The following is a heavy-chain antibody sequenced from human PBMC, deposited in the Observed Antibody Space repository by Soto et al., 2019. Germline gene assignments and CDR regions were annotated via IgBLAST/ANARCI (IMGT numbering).Heavy chain of an antibody. J-gene: IGHJ4*02. CDR1: GDSVSRNSAA. V-gene: IGHV6-1*01. CDR3: ARDSLLCSGNSCSTHFDF. D-gene: IGHD2-2*01. CDR2: TYYRSKGYS. Sequence: SQTLSLTCAISGDSVSRNSAAWNWIRQSPSRGLEWLGRTYYRSKGYSDYAVSVKSRITINPDTSKNHFSLLLNSVTPEDTAVYYCARDSLLCSGNSCSTHFDFWGQGTLVTVSS.